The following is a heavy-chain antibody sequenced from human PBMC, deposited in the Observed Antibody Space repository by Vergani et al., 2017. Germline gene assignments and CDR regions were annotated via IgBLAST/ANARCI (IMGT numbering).Heavy chain of an antibody. CDR2: IIPIFGTA. CDR3: ARERRSITIFGVVITARYAFDI. J-gene: IGHJ3*02. D-gene: IGHD3-3*01. Sequence: QVQLVQSGAEVKKPGSSVKVSCKASGGTFSSYAISWVRQAPGQGLEWMGGIIPIFGTANYAQKFQGRVTITADESTSTAYMELSSLRFEDTAVYYCARERRSITIFGVVITARYAFDIWGQGTMVTVSS. V-gene: IGHV1-69*01. CDR1: GGTFSSYA.